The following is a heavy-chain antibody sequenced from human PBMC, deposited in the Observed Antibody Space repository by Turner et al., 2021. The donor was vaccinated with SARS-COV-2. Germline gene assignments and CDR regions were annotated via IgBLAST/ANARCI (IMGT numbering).Heavy chain of an antibody. CDR2: IYSGGST. Sequence: EVHLVESGGGLVQPGASLRLSCAASGFAVSNNYMSWVRQAAGKGLEWVSLIYSGGSTYYADSVTGRFTISRDNSKNTLYLQMNSLRAEDTAVYYCATRMTTLPQWGQGTLVTVSS. D-gene: IGHD4-17*01. CDR3: ATRMTTLPQ. CDR1: GFAVSNNY. J-gene: IGHJ4*02. V-gene: IGHV3-66*01.